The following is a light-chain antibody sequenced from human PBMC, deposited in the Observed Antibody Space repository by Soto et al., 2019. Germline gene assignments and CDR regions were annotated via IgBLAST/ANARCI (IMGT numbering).Light chain of an antibody. CDR2: GSS. V-gene: IGKV3-15*01. CDR1: QSVDIS. Sequence: EIVLPQSAATLSVSPGERVILSCRASQSVDISLAWYDQKPGQSPRLLIYGSSTRATDMPRTCSGRGSGTEFPLTITRLRPEDFGVYYCQQYSTRPRTFGQGTKVDIK. J-gene: IGKJ1*01. CDR3: QQYSTRPRT.